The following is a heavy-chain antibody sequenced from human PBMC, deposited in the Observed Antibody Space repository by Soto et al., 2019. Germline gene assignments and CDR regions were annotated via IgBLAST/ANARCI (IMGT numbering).Heavy chain of an antibody. CDR2: IYYRGST. V-gene: IGHV4-39*01. Sequence: SETMSLTCTVSGGSISSSSHFWGWIRQPPGKGLEYIGNIYYRGSTYYNPSLQTRVSISVDTSKNQFSLTLTSLTAADTAVYYCARRGSTWPFDFWGQGTLVTVSS. CDR1: GGSISSSSHF. J-gene: IGHJ4*02. CDR3: ARRGSTWPFDF. D-gene: IGHD6-13*01.